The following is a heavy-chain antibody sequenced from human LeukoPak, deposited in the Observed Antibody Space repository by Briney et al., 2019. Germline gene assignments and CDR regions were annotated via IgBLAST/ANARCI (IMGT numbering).Heavy chain of an antibody. CDR2: ISAYNGNT. CDR1: GYTFTSYG. D-gene: IGHD2-2*02. Sequence: ASVKVSCKASGYTFTSYGISWVRQAPGQGLEWIGWISAYNGNTNYAQKLQGRVTMTTDTSTSTAYMELRSLRSDGTAVYYCARDNIVVVPAAIVFDPWGQGTLVTVSS. CDR3: ARDNIVVVPAAIVFDP. J-gene: IGHJ5*02. V-gene: IGHV1-18*01.